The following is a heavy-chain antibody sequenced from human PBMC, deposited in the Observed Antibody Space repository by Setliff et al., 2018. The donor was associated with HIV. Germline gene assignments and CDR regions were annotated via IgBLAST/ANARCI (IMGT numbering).Heavy chain of an antibody. CDR3: ARGPRVSAAVVETPSAY. J-gene: IGHJ4*02. V-gene: IGHV4-34*01. D-gene: IGHD6-19*01. CDR1: GGSFDAYY. CDR2: INHTGSA. Sequence: SETLSLTCDLYGGSFDAYYWSWIRQPPGKGLEWMGEINHTGSAYYNPSLTSRVTISVDTSKNRFSLELSSVTAADTALYYCARGPRVSAAVVETPSAYWGQGTRVTVSS.